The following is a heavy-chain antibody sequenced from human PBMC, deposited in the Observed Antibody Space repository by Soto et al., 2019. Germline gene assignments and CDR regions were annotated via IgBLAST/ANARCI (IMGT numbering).Heavy chain of an antibody. CDR2: IIPIFGTA. CDR3: ARGVYYYDSSGYYGMDV. D-gene: IGHD3-22*01. V-gene: IGHV1-69*13. J-gene: IGHJ6*01. Sequence: ASVKVSCKASGGTFSSYAISWVRQAPGQGLEWMGGIIPIFGTANYAQKFQGRVTVTVDESTSTAYMELSSLRSEDTAVYYCARGVYYYDSSGYYGMDVWGQGTTVTVSS. CDR1: GGTFSSYA.